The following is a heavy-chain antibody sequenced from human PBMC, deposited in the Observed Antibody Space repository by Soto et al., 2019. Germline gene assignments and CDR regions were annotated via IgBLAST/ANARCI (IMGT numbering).Heavy chain of an antibody. D-gene: IGHD3-16*02. CDR1: GFTFSSYG. J-gene: IGHJ2*01. V-gene: IGHV3-30*18. CDR2: ISYDGSNK. Sequence: QVQLVESGGGVVQPGRSLRLSCAASGFTFSSYGMHWVRQAPGKGLEWVAVISYDGSNKYYADSVKGRFTISRDNSKNTLYMQMNSRRAEDRVVYYCAKEGDYDYVGGSYPPPAWYFALWGRGTLVTVSS. CDR3: AKEGDYDYVGGSYPPPAWYFAL.